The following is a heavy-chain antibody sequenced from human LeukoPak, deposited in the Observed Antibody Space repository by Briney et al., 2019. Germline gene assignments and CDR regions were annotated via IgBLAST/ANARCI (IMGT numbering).Heavy chain of an antibody. V-gene: IGHV3-15*01. Sequence: PGGSLRLSCEASGFIFSSAWMRWVRQAPGKGLEWVGRIKTKSEDETTDYAAPVKGRFFISRDDSKDMLYLQMNRLKIEDTAVYYCTDAFDRWGLGTMVTVSS. CDR2: IKTKSEDETT. CDR3: TDAFDR. J-gene: IGHJ3*02. CDR1: GFIFSSAW.